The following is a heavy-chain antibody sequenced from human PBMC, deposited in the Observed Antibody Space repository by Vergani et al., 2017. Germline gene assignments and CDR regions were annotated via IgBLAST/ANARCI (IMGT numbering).Heavy chain of an antibody. Sequence: QLQLQESGPGLVKPSETLSLTCTVSGGSISSSSYYWGWIRQPPGKGLEWIGSIYYSGGTYYNPSLKRRVPISVDPSKNQFSLKLSSVTAANTAVYYCARGLVSERDFDIWGQGTMVTVSS. V-gene: IGHV4-39*07. CDR3: ARGLVSERDFDI. J-gene: IGHJ3*02. CDR1: GGSISSSSYY. D-gene: IGHD1-1*01. CDR2: IYYSGGT.